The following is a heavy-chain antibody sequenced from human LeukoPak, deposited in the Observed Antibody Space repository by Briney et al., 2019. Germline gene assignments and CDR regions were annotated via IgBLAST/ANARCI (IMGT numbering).Heavy chain of an antibody. CDR1: GFTFSNFA. CDR3: AKGSYYDSSGSFYFDY. CDR2: ISGSGDNT. Sequence: GGSLRLSCAASGFTFSNFAMNWVRQAPGKGLEWVSGISGSGDNTYYADSVKGRFTISRDNSKNTLYVQVNSLGTEDTAAYYCAKGSYYDSSGSFYFDYWGQGTLVTVSS. D-gene: IGHD3-22*01. J-gene: IGHJ4*02. V-gene: IGHV3-23*01.